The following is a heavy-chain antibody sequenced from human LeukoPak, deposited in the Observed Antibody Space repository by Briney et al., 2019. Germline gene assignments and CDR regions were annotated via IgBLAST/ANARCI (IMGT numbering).Heavy chain of an antibody. Sequence: SVNVSCKASGGTFSIYAISWVRQAPGQGLEWMGGIIPIFGTANHAQKFQGRVTITADESTSTAYMELSSLRSEDTAVYYRVRGGRITIFGVVIFDFDYWGQGTLVTVSS. CDR2: IIPIFGTA. CDR1: GGTFSIYA. J-gene: IGHJ4*02. V-gene: IGHV1-69*13. D-gene: IGHD3-3*01. CDR3: VRGGRITIFGVVIFDFDY.